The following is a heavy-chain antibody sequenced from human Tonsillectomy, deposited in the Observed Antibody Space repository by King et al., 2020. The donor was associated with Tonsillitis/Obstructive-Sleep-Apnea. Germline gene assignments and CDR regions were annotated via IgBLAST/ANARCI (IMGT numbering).Heavy chain of an antibody. CDR3: STDTSPRTLQLHSYFDY. V-gene: IGHV1-24*01. CDR1: GYTLTESS. Sequence: QLVQSGAEVKKPGASVKVSCKVSGYTLTESSMHWVRQAPGKGLEWMGGFDPEDGETIYAQKFQGRGTTTEDTSTDTAYMELSSLRSEDTAVYYCSTDTSPRTLQLHSYFDYWGQGTLVTVSS. CDR2: FDPEDGET. J-gene: IGHJ4*02. D-gene: IGHD2-15*01.